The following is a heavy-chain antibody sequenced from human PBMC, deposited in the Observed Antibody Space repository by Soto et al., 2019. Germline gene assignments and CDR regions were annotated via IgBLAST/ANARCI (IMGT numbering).Heavy chain of an antibody. D-gene: IGHD3-10*01. Sequence: GASVKVSCKVSGYTLTELSMHWVRQAPGKGLEWMGGFDPEDGETIYAQKFQGRVTMTEDTSTDTAYMELSSLRSEDTAVYYCATEGALVGSGKRAHYYGMDVWGQGTTVTVSS. J-gene: IGHJ6*02. V-gene: IGHV1-24*01. CDR1: GYTLTELS. CDR2: FDPEDGET. CDR3: ATEGALVGSGKRAHYYGMDV.